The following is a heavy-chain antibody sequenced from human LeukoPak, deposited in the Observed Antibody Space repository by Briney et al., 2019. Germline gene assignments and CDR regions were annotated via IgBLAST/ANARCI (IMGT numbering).Heavy chain of an antibody. CDR1: GGTLSSYA. V-gene: IGHV1-69*05. CDR3: ARSHSGYGYYFDY. D-gene: IGHD5-12*01. Sequence: SVTVSCKASGGTLSSYAISWVRQAPGQGLEWMGGIIPIFGTANYAQKFQGRVTITTDESTSTAYMELSSLRSEDTAVYYCARSHSGYGYYFDYWGQGTLVTVSS. J-gene: IGHJ4*02. CDR2: IIPIFGTA.